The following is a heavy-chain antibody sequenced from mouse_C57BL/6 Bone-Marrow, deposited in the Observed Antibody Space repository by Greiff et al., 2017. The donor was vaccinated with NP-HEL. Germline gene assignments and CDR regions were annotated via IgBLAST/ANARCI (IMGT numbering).Heavy chain of an antibody. V-gene: IGHV1-69*01. CDR1: GYTFTSYW. CDR3: ATSLYYGNPYFDY. D-gene: IGHD2-1*01. CDR2: IDPSDSYT. J-gene: IGHJ2*01. Sequence: QVQLKQSGAELVMPGASVKLSCKASGYTFTSYWMHWVKQRPGQGLEWIGEIDPSDSYTNYNQKFKGKSTLTVDKSSSTAYMQLSSLTSEDSAVYYCATSLYYGNPYFDYWGQGTTLTVSS.